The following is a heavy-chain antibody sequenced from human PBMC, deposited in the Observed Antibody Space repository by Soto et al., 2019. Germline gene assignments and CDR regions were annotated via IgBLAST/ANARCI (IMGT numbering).Heavy chain of an antibody. Sequence: QVQLVQSGAEVKKPGSSVKVSCKTSGGTFRTSAISWVRQAPGQGREWMGGIMPVFPTADYAQKFQGRVTITADESPSTAYMELSSLRSEDTAVYYCARDKDRQQLGGNYYYIMDVWGQGTTVTVSS. D-gene: IGHD3-3*02. CDR3: ARDKDRQQLGGNYYYIMDV. V-gene: IGHV1-69*12. J-gene: IGHJ6*01. CDR2: IMPVFPTA. CDR1: GGTFRTSA.